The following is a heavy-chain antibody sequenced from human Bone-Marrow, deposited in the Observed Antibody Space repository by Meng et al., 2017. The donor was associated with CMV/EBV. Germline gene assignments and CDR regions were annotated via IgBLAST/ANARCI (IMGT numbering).Heavy chain of an antibody. J-gene: IGHJ6*02. V-gene: IGHV3-53*01. Sequence: GESLKISCAASGFTVSSNYMSWVRQAPGKGLEWVSVIYSGGSTYYADSVKGRFTISRDNSKNTLYLQMNSLRAEDMAVYYCARVKGAAAVYGMDVWGQGTTVTVSS. CDR1: GFTVSSNY. CDR2: IYSGGST. D-gene: IGHD6-13*01. CDR3: ARVKGAAAVYGMDV.